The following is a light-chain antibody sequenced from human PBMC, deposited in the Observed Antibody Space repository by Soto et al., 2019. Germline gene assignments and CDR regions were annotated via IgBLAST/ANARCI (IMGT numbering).Light chain of an antibody. CDR1: QDIRQN. J-gene: IGKJ3*01. CDR3: QQYEGVPLIT. Sequence: DIQMTQSPSSLSASVGDRVTITCQASQDIRQNLNWYQQKPGKVPKLLIHDASNVETGVPPRFSGSGSGTDFTFPISSLQAEDFATYYCQQYEGVPLITFGPGTKVDMK. CDR2: DAS. V-gene: IGKV1-33*01.